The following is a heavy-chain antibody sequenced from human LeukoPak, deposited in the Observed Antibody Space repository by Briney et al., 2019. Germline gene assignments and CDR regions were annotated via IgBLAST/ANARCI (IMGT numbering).Heavy chain of an antibody. CDR2: INRSGRA. CDR3: ARRVHYYDTSGYSYYFDY. Sequence: SETLSLTCAVYGGSFSGDYWSWIRQPPGKGLEWIGDINRSGRAVYNTSLKSRVIISVDTSKNHFSLKLSSVTAADTAVYYCARRVHYYDTSGYSYYFDYWGQGTLVTVSS. J-gene: IGHJ4*02. V-gene: IGHV4-34*01. CDR1: GGSFSGDY. D-gene: IGHD3-22*01.